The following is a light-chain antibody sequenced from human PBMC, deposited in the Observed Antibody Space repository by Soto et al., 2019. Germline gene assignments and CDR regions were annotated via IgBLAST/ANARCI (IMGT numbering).Light chain of an antibody. Sequence: EIVLTQSPGTLSLSPGERATLSCRASQIVSSSYLAWYQQKPGRAPRLLIYGASSRATGIPERFSGSGSGTDFTLTIRRLEPEDLAVYYCQQYSRSPLTFGGGNKVDIK. CDR3: QQYSRSPLT. CDR2: GAS. CDR1: QIVSSSY. J-gene: IGKJ4*01. V-gene: IGKV3-20*01.